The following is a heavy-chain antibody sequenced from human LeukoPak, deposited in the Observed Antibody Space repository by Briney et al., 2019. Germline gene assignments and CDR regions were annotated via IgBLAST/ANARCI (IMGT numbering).Heavy chain of an antibody. CDR2: ISGSGGST. J-gene: IGHJ6*02. V-gene: IGHV3-23*01. D-gene: IGHD3-10*01. CDR1: GFTFSSYA. Sequence: PGGSLRLSCAASGFTFSSYAMSWVRQAPGKGLEWVSAISGSGGSTYYADSVKGRFTISRDNSKNTLYLQMNSLRAEDTAVYYCAKGPTLLWFGEPYGMDVWGQGTTVTVSS. CDR3: AKGPTLLWFGEPYGMDV.